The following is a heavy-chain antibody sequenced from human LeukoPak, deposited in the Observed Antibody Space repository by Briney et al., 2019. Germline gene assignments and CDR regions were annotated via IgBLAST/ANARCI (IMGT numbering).Heavy chain of an antibody. CDR3: AKVALGYCSGGSCYPIDH. CDR1: GFTFAGYA. V-gene: IGHV3-23*01. D-gene: IGHD2-15*01. J-gene: IGHJ4*02. Sequence: GGSLGLSCAASGFTFAGYAMSWVRQAPGKGLEWVSAISGVGSSTYYADSVKGRFTISRDNSKNTLYLQMTSLRAEDTAVYYCAKVALGYCSGGSCYPIDHWGQGTLVTVSS. CDR2: ISGVGSST.